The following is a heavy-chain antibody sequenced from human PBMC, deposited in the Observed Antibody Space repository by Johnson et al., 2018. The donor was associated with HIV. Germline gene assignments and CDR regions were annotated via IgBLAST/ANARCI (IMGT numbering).Heavy chain of an antibody. J-gene: IGHJ3*02. CDR2: IPYDGSNK. CDR3: AKDLNYGSGPVDI. CDR1: GFTFSSYA. Sequence: QVQLVESGGGLIQPGGSLRLSCAASGFTFSSYAMHWVRQAPGKGLEWVAVIPYDGSNKYYADSVKGRFTIARDNSKKTLYLQMNSLRAEDTAVYYCAKDLNYGSGPVDIWGQGTMVTVSS. D-gene: IGHD3-10*01. V-gene: IGHV3-30-3*01.